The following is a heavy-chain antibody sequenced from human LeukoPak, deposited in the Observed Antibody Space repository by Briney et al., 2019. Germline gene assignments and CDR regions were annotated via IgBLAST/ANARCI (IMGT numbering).Heavy chain of an antibody. CDR2: IYHSGST. J-gene: IGHJ5*02. CDR1: GYSISSGYY. V-gene: IGHV4-38-2*02. D-gene: IGHD6-13*01. Sequence: PSETLSLTCTVSGYSISSGYYWGWIRQPPGKGLEWIGSIYHSGSTYYNPSLKSRVTISVDTSKNQFSLKLSSVTPEDTAVYYCARDRIVAAAGIDLYNWFDPWGQGTLVTVSS. CDR3: ARDRIVAAAGIDLYNWFDP.